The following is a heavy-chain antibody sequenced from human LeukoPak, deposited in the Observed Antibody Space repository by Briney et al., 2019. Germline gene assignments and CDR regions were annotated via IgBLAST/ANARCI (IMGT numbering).Heavy chain of an antibody. CDR3: ARDGPVSNGMIDY. J-gene: IGHJ4*02. D-gene: IGHD2-8*01. Sequence: PGGSLRLSCAASGFTFSSYSMNWVRQAPGKGLEWVSSISSSSSYIYYADSVKGRFTISRDNAKNSLYLQMNSLRAEDTAVYYCARDGPVSNGMIDYWGQGTLVTVSS. CDR2: ISSSSSYI. V-gene: IGHV3-21*01. CDR1: GFTFSSYS.